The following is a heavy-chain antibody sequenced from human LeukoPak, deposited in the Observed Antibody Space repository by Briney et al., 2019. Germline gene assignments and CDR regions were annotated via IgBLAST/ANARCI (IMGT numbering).Heavy chain of an antibody. CDR2: ISDSGGS. J-gene: IGHJ4*02. CDR1: GGSVSSGISY. V-gene: IGHV4-61*01. D-gene: IGHD7-27*01. CDR3: ARVPGDHNYFDY. Sequence: SETLSLTCSVSGGSVSSGISYWNWIRQPPGEGLEWIAYISDSGGSDYNPSLRGRVTISLDTSKNQFSLRLTSVTAADTAVYYCARVPGDHNYFDYWGQGTLATVSS.